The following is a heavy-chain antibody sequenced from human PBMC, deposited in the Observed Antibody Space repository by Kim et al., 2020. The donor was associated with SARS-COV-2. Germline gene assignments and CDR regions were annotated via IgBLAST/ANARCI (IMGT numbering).Heavy chain of an antibody. V-gene: IGHV4-4*07. D-gene: IGHD1-26*01. J-gene: IGHJ6*03. CDR2: IYTSGST. CDR1: GGSISSYY. Sequence: SETLSLTCTVSGGSISSYYWSWIRQPAGKGLEWIGRIYTSGSTNYNPSLKSRVTMSVDTSKNQFSLKLSSVTAADTAVYYCARDASGSYLDYYYYMDVWGKGTTVTVSS. CDR3: ARDASGSYLDYYYYMDV.